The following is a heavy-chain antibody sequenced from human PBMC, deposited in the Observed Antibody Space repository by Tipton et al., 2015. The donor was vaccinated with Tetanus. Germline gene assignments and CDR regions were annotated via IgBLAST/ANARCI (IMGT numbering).Heavy chain of an antibody. CDR3: ARVIAAAGTTDY. CDR1: GGSVSSGSYY. CDR2: IYYSGST. Sequence: TLSLTCTVSGGSVSSGSYYWSWIRQPPGKGLEWIGYIYYSGSTNYNPSLKSRVTISVDTSKNQFSLKLSSVTAADTAVYYCARVIAAAGTTDYWGQGTLVTVSS. J-gene: IGHJ4*02. V-gene: IGHV4-61*01. D-gene: IGHD6-13*01.